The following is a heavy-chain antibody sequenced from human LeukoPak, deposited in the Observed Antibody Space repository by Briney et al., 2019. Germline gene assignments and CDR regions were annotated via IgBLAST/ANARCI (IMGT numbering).Heavy chain of an antibody. CDR2: FDPEDGET. CDR1: GYTLTELS. D-gene: IGHD2-15*01. Sequence: ASVKVSCKVSGYTLTELSMHWVRQAPGKGLEWMGGFDPEDGETIYAQKFQGRVTMTEYTSTDTAYMELSSLRSEDTAVYYCATARVRYCSGGSCHLYYFDYWGQGTLVTVSS. CDR3: ATARVRYCSGGSCHLYYFDY. J-gene: IGHJ4*02. V-gene: IGHV1-24*01.